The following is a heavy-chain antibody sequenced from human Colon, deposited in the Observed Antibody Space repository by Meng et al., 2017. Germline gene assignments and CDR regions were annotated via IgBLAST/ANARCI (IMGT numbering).Heavy chain of an antibody. V-gene: IGHV4-34*01. CDR2: IDLSGKT. D-gene: IGHD6-19*01. J-gene: IGHJ4*02. CDR3: ARHLGWEFDY. CDR1: WGSCSGFS. Sequence: QLPLSRARRLTPSESLSPTCAGSWGSCSGFSVIWIRQPPGKGLERIGQIDLSGKTDYNPSLTGRVTISLDKSMNQLFLEVYFVTAADTAIYYCARHLGWEFDYWGPGNLVTVSS.